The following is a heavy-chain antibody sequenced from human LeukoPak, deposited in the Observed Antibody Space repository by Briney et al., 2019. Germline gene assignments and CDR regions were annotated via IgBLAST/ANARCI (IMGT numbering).Heavy chain of an antibody. D-gene: IGHD1-26*01. V-gene: IGHV6-1*01. J-gene: IGHJ6*03. CDR2: TYYRSKWYN. CDR1: GDSVSSNSAA. CDR3: ARGVEGATPNYYYYYYMDV. Sequence: SQTLSLTCAISGDSVSSNSAAWNWIRQSPSRGLEWLGRTYYRSKWYNDYAVSVKSRITINPDTSKNQFSLQLNSVTPEDTAVYYCARGVEGATPNYYYYYYMDVWGKGTTVTVSS.